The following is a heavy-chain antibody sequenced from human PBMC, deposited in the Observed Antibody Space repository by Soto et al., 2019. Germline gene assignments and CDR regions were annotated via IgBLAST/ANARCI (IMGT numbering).Heavy chain of an antibody. CDR3: AALRDWNYDYYYYGKDV. D-gene: IGHD1-7*01. J-gene: IGHJ6*02. V-gene: IGHV1-58*01. Sequence: SVKVSCKASGFTFTSSAVQWVRQARGQRLEWIGWIVVGSGNTNYAQKFQERVTITRDMSTSTAYMELSSLRSEDTAVYYCAALRDWNYDYYYYGKDVWGQGTTVTVSS. CDR1: GFTFTSSA. CDR2: IVVGSGNT.